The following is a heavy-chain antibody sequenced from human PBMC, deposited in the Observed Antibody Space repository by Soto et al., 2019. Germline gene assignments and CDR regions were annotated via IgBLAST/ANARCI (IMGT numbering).Heavy chain of an antibody. CDR1: GGTFSSYA. D-gene: IGHD3-9*01. CDR3: ARSDILTGYYQNIPTLPLNY. J-gene: IGHJ4*02. CDR2: IIPIFGTA. V-gene: IGHV1-69*13. Sequence: SVKVSCKASGGTFSSYAISWVRQAPGQGLEWMGGIIPIFGTANYAQKFQGRVTITADESTSTAYMELSSLRSEDTAVYYCARSDILTGYYQNIPTLPLNYWGQGTLVTVSS.